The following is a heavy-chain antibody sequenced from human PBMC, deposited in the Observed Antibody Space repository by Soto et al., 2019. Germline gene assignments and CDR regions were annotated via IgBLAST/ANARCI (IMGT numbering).Heavy chain of an antibody. V-gene: IGHV5-51*01. CDR3: ARLRFYGYYYYGMDV. Sequence: GESLKISCNGSGYSFTSYWIGWVRQMPGKGLEWMGIIYPGDSDTRYSPSFQGQVTISADKSISTAYLQWSSLKASDTAMYYCARLRFYGYYYYGMDVWGQGTTVTVSS. J-gene: IGHJ6*02. CDR1: GYSFTSYW. D-gene: IGHD3-10*01. CDR2: IYPGDSDT.